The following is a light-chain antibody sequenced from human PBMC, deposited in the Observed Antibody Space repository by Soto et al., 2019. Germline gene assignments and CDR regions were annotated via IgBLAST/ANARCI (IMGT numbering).Light chain of an antibody. CDR3: QQYKSWPLT. CDR2: GAS. Sequence: EIVMTQSPATLSVSPGERATLSCRAIQNLNINLAWYQQNPGQAPSLLIFGASTRATGIPVRFSGSESGTEFTVTISSLQSEDCAVYYCQQYKSWPLTVDGGTKVEIK. CDR1: QNLNIN. J-gene: IGKJ4*01. V-gene: IGKV3-15*01.